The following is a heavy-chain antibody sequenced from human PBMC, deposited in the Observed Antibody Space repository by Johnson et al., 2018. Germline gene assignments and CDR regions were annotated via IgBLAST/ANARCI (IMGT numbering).Heavy chain of an antibody. Sequence: VQLVQSGGGLVKPGGSLRLSCAASGFTFSNAWMSWVRQAPGKGLEWVGRIKSKTDGGTTDYAAPVTGRFTISRHDSKNMLYLQMNSLKTEDTAVYYCTTSYYYDSSGYYSYWYFDLWGRGTLVTVSS. J-gene: IGHJ2*01. D-gene: IGHD3-22*01. CDR1: GFTFSNAW. CDR2: IKSKTDGGTT. CDR3: TTSYYYDSSGYYSYWYFDL. V-gene: IGHV3-15*01.